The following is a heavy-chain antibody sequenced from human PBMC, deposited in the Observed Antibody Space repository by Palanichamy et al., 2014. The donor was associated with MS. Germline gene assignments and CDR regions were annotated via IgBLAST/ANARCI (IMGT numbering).Heavy chain of an antibody. V-gene: IGHV3-48*02. CDR3: ARPATGDRANFLGRARDGEPFDY. D-gene: IGHD5-12*01. CDR2: ISGSSGPI. Sequence: EVQRGGRSGGGLVQPWGSLRLSCAASGFTFSSYSMNWVRQAPGKGLEWVSYISGSSGPIYYADSVKGRFTISRDNAKNSLYLQMNSLRDDDTAVYYCARPATGDRANFLGRARDGEPFDYWGQGTLVTVSS. J-gene: IGHJ4*02. CDR1: GFTFSSYS.